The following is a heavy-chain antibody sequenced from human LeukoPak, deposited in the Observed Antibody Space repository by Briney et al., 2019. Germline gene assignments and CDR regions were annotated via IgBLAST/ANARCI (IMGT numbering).Heavy chain of an antibody. CDR2: IIPIFGTA. J-gene: IGHJ6*03. Sequence: SVKVSCKASGGTFSSSAISWVRQAPGQGLEWMGGIIPIFGTANYAQKFQGRVTITTDESTSSAYMELSSLRSEDTAVYYCARDQSAGGYYYMDVWGKGTTVTVSS. CDR3: ARDQSAGGYYYMDV. V-gene: IGHV1-69*05. D-gene: IGHD3-16*01. CDR1: GGTFSSSA.